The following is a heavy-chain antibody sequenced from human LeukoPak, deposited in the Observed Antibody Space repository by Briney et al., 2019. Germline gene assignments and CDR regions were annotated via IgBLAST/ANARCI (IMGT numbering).Heavy chain of an antibody. V-gene: IGHV4-4*07. J-gene: IGHJ6*03. D-gene: IGHD3-22*01. Sequence: SETLSLTCTVSGGSISSYYWSWIRQPAGKGLEWIGRIYTSGSTNYNPSLKSRVTISVDKSKNQFPLKLSSVTAADTAVYYCARVYDSSGPLGYYMDVWGKGTTVTVSS. CDR1: GGSISSYY. CDR2: IYTSGST. CDR3: ARVYDSSGPLGYYMDV.